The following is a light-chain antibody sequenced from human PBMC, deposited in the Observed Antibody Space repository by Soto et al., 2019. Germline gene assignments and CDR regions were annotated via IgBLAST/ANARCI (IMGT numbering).Light chain of an antibody. CDR3: QSYDTSLNIYV. Sequence: QSVLTQPPSVSGAPGQRVTISCTGGSSNIGAGYDVHWYQHLPGRAPKLLIYGNSHRPSGVPDRFSGSKSVTSASLAITGLQAEDEADYYCQSYDTSLNIYVFGTGTKVTVL. CDR2: GNS. J-gene: IGLJ1*01. CDR1: SSNIGAGYD. V-gene: IGLV1-40*01.